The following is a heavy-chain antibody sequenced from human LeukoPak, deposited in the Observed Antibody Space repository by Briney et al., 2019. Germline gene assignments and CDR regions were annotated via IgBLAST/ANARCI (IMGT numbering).Heavy chain of an antibody. V-gene: IGHV3-30*01. CDR1: GFTFSTYV. CDR3: ARVVAGSVYKSGMDV. D-gene: IGHD6-19*01. J-gene: IGHJ6*02. Sequence: GGSLRLSCAASGFTFSTYVMHWVRQAPGKGLQWVAVILYDGSNKYYADSVKGRFIISRDNSKNTLYLRMNSLTAEDTAVYYCARVVAGSVYKSGMDVWGQGTTVTVSS. CDR2: ILYDGSNK.